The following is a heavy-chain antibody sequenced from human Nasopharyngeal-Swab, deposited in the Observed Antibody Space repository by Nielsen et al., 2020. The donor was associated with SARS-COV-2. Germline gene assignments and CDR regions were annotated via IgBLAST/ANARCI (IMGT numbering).Heavy chain of an antibody. D-gene: IGHD3-3*01. V-gene: IGHV1-2*02. CDR1: GYTFTGYY. J-gene: IGHJ4*02. Sequence: SVKVSCKASGYTFTGYYMHWVRQAPGQGFEWMGWINPNSGGTNYAQKFQGRVTMTRDTSISTAYMELSRLRSDDTAVYYCARDSVFWIFGVVSSDYWGQGTLVTVSS. CDR3: ARDSVFWIFGVVSSDY. CDR2: INPNSGGT.